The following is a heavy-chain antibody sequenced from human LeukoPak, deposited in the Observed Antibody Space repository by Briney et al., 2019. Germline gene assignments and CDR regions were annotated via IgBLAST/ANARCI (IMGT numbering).Heavy chain of an antibody. J-gene: IGHJ4*02. Sequence: ASVKVSCKASGYTFSRYGMHWVRQAPGQRLEWMGWINAGNENTKYSQKFQGRVSITRDTSASTAYMELSSLTSEDTAAYYCARDLYGDYFDYWGQGTLVTVSS. V-gene: IGHV1-3*01. CDR1: GYTFSRYG. D-gene: IGHD3-16*01. CDR3: ARDLYGDYFDY. CDR2: INAGNENT.